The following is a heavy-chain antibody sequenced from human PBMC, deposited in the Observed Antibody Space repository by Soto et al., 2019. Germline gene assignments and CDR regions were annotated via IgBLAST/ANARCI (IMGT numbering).Heavy chain of an antibody. J-gene: IGHJ4*02. Sequence: QVQLVQSGAEVKKPGSSVKVSCKASGGTFSSYAISWVRQAPGQGLEWMGGIIPIFGTANYAQKFQGRVPITADESTSTAYMELSSLRSEDTAVYYCARDRCSGGSCYPTFDYWGQGTLVTVSS. V-gene: IGHV1-69*01. CDR2: IIPIFGTA. CDR3: ARDRCSGGSCYPTFDY. CDR1: GGTFSSYA. D-gene: IGHD2-15*01.